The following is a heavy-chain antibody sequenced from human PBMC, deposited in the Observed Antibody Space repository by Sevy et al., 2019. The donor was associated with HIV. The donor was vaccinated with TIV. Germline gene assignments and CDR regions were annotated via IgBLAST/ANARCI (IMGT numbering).Heavy chain of an antibody. Sequence: ASVKVSCKASGYTFTGYYIYWVRRAPGQGLEWMGWINPNSGGPNYAQKFQGRVTMTRDTYISTAYMGLTSLRSDDTAVYYCARYSSGWYRGLDYWGQGTLVTVSS. D-gene: IGHD6-19*01. CDR1: GYTFTGYY. CDR3: ARYSSGWYRGLDY. J-gene: IGHJ4*02. V-gene: IGHV1-2*02. CDR2: INPNSGGP.